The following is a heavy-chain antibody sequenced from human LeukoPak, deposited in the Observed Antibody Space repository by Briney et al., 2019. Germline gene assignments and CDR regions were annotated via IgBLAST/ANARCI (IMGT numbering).Heavy chain of an antibody. CDR1: GGTFSRYA. J-gene: IGHJ4*02. CDR2: IIPIFGTT. Sequence: GASVKVSCKASGGTFSRYAISWVRQAPGQGLEWMGGIIPIFGTTNYAQKFQGRVTITADESTSTAYMELSSLRSEDTAVYYCVKDSPPRYSGSPPAYWGQGTLVTVSS. D-gene: IGHD1-26*01. CDR3: VKDSPPRYSGSPPAY. V-gene: IGHV1-69*13.